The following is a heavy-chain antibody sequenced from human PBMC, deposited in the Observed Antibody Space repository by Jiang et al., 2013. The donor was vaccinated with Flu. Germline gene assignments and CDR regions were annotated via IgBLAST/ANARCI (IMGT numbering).Heavy chain of an antibody. CDR1: GYTFPIYY. Sequence: VQLVESGAEVKKPGASVKISCKASGYTFPIYYMHWVRQAPGQGLEWMGIINPSGGSTSYAQKFQDRVTLTTDTSTSTVSMELGSLRSEDTAVYFCARSLCSGTSQGVFDVWGQGTLVSVSS. D-gene: IGHD1-26*01. V-gene: IGHV1-46*01. J-gene: IGHJ4*02. CDR3: ARSLCSGTSQGVFDV. CDR2: INPSGGST.